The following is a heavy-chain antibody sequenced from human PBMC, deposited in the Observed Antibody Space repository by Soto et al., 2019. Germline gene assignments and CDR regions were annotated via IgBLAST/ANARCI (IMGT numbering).Heavy chain of an antibody. Sequence: PGGSLRLSCAASGFTFCSYAMHWVRQAPGKGLEWVAVISYDGSNKYYADSVKGRFTISRDNSKNTLYLQMNSLRAEDTAVYYCAREAAFGELDYYGMDVWGQGTTVTASS. CDR1: GFTFCSYA. V-gene: IGHV3-30-3*01. CDR2: ISYDGSNK. CDR3: AREAAFGELDYYGMDV. J-gene: IGHJ6*02. D-gene: IGHD3-10*01.